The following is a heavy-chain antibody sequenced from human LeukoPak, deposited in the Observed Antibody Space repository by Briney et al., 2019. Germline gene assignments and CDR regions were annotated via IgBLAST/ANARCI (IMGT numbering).Heavy chain of an antibody. CDR1: GYTFSSYW. CDR2: INPVDSDT. V-gene: IGHV5-51*01. Sequence: GESLKISCTVSGYTFSSYWIGWVRQMPGKGLEWMGIINPVDSDTRYSPSFQGQVTISADKSISTAYLQWSSLKASDTAMYYCAGNHGETHWFDPWGQGTLVTVSS. CDR3: AGNHGETHWFDP. J-gene: IGHJ5*02. D-gene: IGHD7-27*01.